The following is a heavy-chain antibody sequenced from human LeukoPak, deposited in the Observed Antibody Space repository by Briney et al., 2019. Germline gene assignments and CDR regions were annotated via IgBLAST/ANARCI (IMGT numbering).Heavy chain of an antibody. CDR3: ASFPPYTVFDY. J-gene: IGHJ4*02. V-gene: IGHV4-38-2*02. CDR2: IYHSGDT. Sequence: PSETLSLTCTVSGFSISSGYYWGWIRQPPGKGLQWLGSIYHSGDTYYNPSLKSRVTISVDTSKNQFSLKLSSVTAADTAVYYCASFPPYTVFDYWGQGTLVTVSS. CDR1: GFSISSGYY.